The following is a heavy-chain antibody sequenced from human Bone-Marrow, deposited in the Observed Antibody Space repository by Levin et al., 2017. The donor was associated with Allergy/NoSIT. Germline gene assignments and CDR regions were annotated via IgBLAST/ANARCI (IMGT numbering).Heavy chain of an antibody. CDR3: ARDHGDSSDAFAI. V-gene: IGHV4-61*01. CDR1: GGSVRSQNYY. CDR2: VSYSGTT. J-gene: IGHJ3*02. Sequence: SETLSLTCSVSGGSVRSQNYYWSWIRQPPGKSLEWIGYVSYSGTTTYSPSLESRVTISLGTSENQFSLRLTSLTAADTAVYYCARDHGDSSDAFAIWGQGTMVTVSS. D-gene: IGHD4-17*01.